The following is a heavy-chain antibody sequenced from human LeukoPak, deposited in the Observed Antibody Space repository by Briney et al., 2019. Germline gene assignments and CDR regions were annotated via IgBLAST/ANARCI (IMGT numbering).Heavy chain of an antibody. J-gene: IGHJ4*02. D-gene: IGHD6-13*01. CDR1: GFTFSSYG. CDR2: ISYDGSNK. CDR3: ARDRQQLVRRVFDY. V-gene: IGHV3-30*19. Sequence: GGSLRLSCAVSGFTFSSYGMHWVRQAPGKGLEWVAVISYDGSNKYYADSVKGRFTISRDNSKNTLYLQMNSLRAEDTAVYYCARDRQQLVRRVFDYWGQGTLVTVSS.